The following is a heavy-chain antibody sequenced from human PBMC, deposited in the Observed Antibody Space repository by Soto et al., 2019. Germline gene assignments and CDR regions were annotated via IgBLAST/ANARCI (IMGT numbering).Heavy chain of an antibody. J-gene: IGHJ4*02. D-gene: IGHD5-18*01. CDR1: GGSISSGGYS. CDR2: IYQSGST. CDR3: ARGSGYSYGLDY. Sequence: SETLSLTCAVSGGSISSGGYSWSWIRQPPGKGLEWIGYIYQSGSTYYNPSLNLKSRVTISVDRSKNQFSLKLSSVTAADTALYYCARGSGYSYGLDYWGQGTLVTVS. V-gene: IGHV4-30-2*01.